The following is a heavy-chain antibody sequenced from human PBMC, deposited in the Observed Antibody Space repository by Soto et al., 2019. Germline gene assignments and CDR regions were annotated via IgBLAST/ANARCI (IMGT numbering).Heavy chain of an antibody. Sequence: ESGGGVVQPGRSLRLSCAASGFTFSNYGVHWVRQAPGKGLEWVAVISYDGSKKYYADSVKGRFTISRDNSKNTLYLQMNSLRTEDTAVYYCGKYSDYGYHRDWFDPWGQGTLVTVSS. V-gene: IGHV3-30*18. D-gene: IGHD4-17*01. CDR2: ISYDGSKK. CDR1: GFTFSNYG. CDR3: GKYSDYGYHRDWFDP. J-gene: IGHJ5*02.